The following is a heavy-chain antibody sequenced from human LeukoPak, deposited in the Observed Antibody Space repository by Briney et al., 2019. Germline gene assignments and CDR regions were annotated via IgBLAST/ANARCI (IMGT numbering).Heavy chain of an antibody. CDR2: ISYDGIEK. V-gene: IGHV3-30-3*01. CDR1: GFTFSVYA. J-gene: IGHJ6*02. Sequence: GRSLRLSCGASGFTFSVYAIHWVRQAPGKGLEWVAVISYDGIEKNYADSVKGRFTISRDNSKNTLYLQLNSLRFEDTAIYYCVRPYCSSPNCYMGYYYGLDVWGQGTTVTVSS. CDR3: VRPYCSSPNCYMGYYYGLDV. D-gene: IGHD2-2*02.